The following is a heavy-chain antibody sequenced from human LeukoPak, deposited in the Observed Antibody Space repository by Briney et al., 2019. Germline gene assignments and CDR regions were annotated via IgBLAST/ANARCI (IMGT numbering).Heavy chain of an antibody. CDR3: ARFKEYSGFNWFDP. CDR2: ISAYNGNT. CDR1: GYTFTSYG. V-gene: IGHV1-18*01. Sequence: GASVKVSCKASGYTFTSYGISWVRQAPGQGLEWMGWISAYNGNTNYAQKLQGRVTMTTDTSTSTAYMELRSLRSDDTAVYYCARFKEYSGFNWFDPWGQGTLATVSS. J-gene: IGHJ5*02. D-gene: IGHD2/OR15-2a*01.